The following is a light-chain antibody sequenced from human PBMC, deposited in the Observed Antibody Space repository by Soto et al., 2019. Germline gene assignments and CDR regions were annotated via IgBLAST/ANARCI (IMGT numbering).Light chain of an antibody. CDR1: QSVSSN. CDR2: GAS. J-gene: IGKJ2*01. CDR3: QQYNYWPYT. V-gene: IGKV3-15*01. Sequence: EIVMTQSPASLSVSPGERAIFSCRASQSVSSNLAWYQQKPGQAPRLLIYGASTRATGIPDRFSGSGSGTEFTLTISSLQSEDFAVYYCQQYNYWPYTFGQGTKLEIK.